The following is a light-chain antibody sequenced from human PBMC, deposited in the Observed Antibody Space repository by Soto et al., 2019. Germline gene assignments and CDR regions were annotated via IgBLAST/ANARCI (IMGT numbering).Light chain of an antibody. CDR3: QQSYFNPQS. V-gene: IGKV1-39*01. J-gene: IGKJ3*01. CDR2: AAS. Sequence: DIQMTQSPSSLPAFVGDRVTITCRASQTISTFLNWYQQKPGNAPKLLIYAASSLQSGVPSRFRGSGSGTDFTLTIISLQPEDFATYYCQQSYFNPQSFGPGTKVDIK. CDR1: QTISTF.